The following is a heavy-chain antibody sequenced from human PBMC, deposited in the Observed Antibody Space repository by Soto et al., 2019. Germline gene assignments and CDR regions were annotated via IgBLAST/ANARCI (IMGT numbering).Heavy chain of an antibody. Sequence: PGGSLRLSCATSGFTFSSYETNWVRQAPGKGLEWVSYISSSGSTIYYADSVKGRFTISRDNAKNSLYLQMNSLRAEDTAVYYCARDPLLGMDVWGQGTTVTVSS. D-gene: IGHD2-15*01. V-gene: IGHV3-48*03. CDR3: ARDPLLGMDV. CDR1: GFTFSSYE. J-gene: IGHJ6*02. CDR2: ISSSGSTI.